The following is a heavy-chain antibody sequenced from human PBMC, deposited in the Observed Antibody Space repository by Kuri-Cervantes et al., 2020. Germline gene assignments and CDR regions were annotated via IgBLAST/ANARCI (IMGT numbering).Heavy chain of an antibody. CDR3: VRGGEITGIGY. V-gene: IGHV4-34*01. Sequence: SQTLSLTCAVDGGSLSGYYWSWIRQPPGKGLEWIGEINHSGSTNYNPPLKSRVTISVDTSKNQFSLKLSSVTAADTAVYYCVRGGEITGIGYWGQGTLVTVSS. CDR2: INHSGST. J-gene: IGHJ4*02. D-gene: IGHD2-8*02. CDR1: GGSLSGYY.